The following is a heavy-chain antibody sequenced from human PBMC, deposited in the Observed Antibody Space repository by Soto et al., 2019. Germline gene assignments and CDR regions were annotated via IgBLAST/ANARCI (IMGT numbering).Heavy chain of an antibody. J-gene: IGHJ4*02. CDR3: ASRNIVATIPYRLNDY. D-gene: IGHD5-12*01. Sequence: SVKVSCKASGGTFSSYAISWVRQAPGQGLEWKGKIIPILGIANYAQKFQGRVTFTADKSTSTAYMELSSLRSEDMAVYYCASRNIVATIPYRLNDYWGQGTLVTVSS. CDR1: GGTFSSYA. CDR2: IIPILGIA. V-gene: IGHV1-69*04.